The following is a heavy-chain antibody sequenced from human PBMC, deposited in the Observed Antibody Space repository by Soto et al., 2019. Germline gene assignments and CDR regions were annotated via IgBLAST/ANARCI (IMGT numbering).Heavy chain of an antibody. CDR2: ISYDGSNK. V-gene: IGHV3-30*18. Sequence: GGSLRLSCAASGFTFSSYGMHWVRQAPGKGLEWVAVISYDGSNKYYADSVKGRFTISRDNSKNTLYLQMNSLRAEDTAVYYCAKDRITMVREDAFDIWGQGTMVTVSS. CDR1: GFTFSSYG. D-gene: IGHD3-10*01. J-gene: IGHJ3*02. CDR3: AKDRITMVREDAFDI.